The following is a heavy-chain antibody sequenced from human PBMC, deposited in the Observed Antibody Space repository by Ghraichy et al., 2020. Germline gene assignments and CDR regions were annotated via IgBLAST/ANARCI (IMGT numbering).Heavy chain of an antibody. D-gene: IGHD2-2*01. J-gene: IGHJ6*02. CDR3: AKLFPRIVVVPAAGMDV. CDR2: ISGSGGST. CDR1: RFNFSNYA. V-gene: IGHV3-23*01. Sequence: SCVASRFNFSNYAMTWVRQAPGKGLEWVSAISGSGGSTYYADSGKGRFTISRDNSKNTLYLQMNSLRAEDTAVYYCAKLFPRIVVVPAAGMDVWGQGTTVTVSS.